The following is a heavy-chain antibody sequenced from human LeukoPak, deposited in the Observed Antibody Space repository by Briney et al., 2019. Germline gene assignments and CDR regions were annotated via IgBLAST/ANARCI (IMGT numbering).Heavy chain of an antibody. D-gene: IGHD2-15*01. Sequence: GGSLRLSCAASGFTFSNYWMHWVRQTPGKGLVWVSRIISDGSSTSYADSVKGRFTISRDNAKNTLYLQMNSLRVEDTAVYYCARESGGGGQGFDYWGQGTLVTVSS. CDR3: ARESGGGGQGFDY. CDR2: IISDGSST. V-gene: IGHV3-74*01. CDR1: GFTFSNYW. J-gene: IGHJ4*02.